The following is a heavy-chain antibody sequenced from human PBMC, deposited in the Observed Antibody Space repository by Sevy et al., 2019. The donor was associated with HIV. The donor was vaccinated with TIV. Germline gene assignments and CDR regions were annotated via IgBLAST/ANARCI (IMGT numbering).Heavy chain of an antibody. V-gene: IGHV1-69*13. Sequence: ASVKVSCKASGGTFSSYGISWVRQAPGQGLEWMGGIIPILGTVNYAQKFQGRVTITADESMQTAYMELSSLRSEDTAVYYCARGGGNGWYYFDYWGQETLVTVSS. CDR2: IIPILGTV. D-gene: IGHD6-19*01. J-gene: IGHJ4*02. CDR3: ARGGGNGWYYFDY. CDR1: GGTFSSYG.